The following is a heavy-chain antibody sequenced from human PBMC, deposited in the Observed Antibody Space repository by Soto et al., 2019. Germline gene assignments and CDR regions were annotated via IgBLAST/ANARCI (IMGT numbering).Heavy chain of an antibody. CDR3: ARQLRHNWNYVEGDWFDP. Sequence: SETLSLTCTVSGGSISSSSYYWGWIRQPPGKGLEWIGSIYYSGSTYYNPSLKSRVTISVDTSKNQFSLKLSSVTAADTAVYYCARQLRHNWNYVEGDWFDPWGQGTLVTVSS. V-gene: IGHV4-39*01. CDR2: IYYSGST. J-gene: IGHJ5*02. CDR1: GGSISSSSYY. D-gene: IGHD1-7*01.